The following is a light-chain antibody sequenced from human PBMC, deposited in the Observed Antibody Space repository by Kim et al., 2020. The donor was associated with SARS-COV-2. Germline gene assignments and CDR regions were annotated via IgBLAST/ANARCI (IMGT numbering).Light chain of an antibody. CDR3: HHYGSAPQT. CDR1: WSVVTGN. Sequence: SPGERDTVSGRSRWSVVTGNLAWHQQKPGQAPRVLIYGASRRATDIPDRFSGSGSGTDFTLTISRLEPEDSAVYYCHHYGSAPQTFGQGTKVDIK. V-gene: IGKV3-20*01. CDR2: GAS. J-gene: IGKJ1*01.